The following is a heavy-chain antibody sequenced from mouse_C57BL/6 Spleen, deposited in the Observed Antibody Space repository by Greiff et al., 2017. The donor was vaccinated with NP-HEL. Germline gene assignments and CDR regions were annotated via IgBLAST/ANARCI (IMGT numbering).Heavy chain of an antibody. V-gene: IGHV1-4*01. Sequence: QVQLQQSGAELARPGASVKMSCKASGYTFTSYTMHWVKQRPGQGLEWIGYINPSSGYTKYNQKFKDKATLTVDKSSSTAYMQLSSLTSEDSAVYYCARNGYDFAYWGQGTLVTVSA. CDR1: GYTFTSYT. J-gene: IGHJ3*01. D-gene: IGHD2-2*01. CDR2: INPSSGYT. CDR3: ARNGYDFAY.